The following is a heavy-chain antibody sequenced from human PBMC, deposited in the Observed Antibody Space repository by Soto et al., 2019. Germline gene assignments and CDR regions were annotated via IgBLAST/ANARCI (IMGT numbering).Heavy chain of an antibody. V-gene: IGHV1-69*02. CDR2: INPIVSMS. CDR3: AASYGSGYRAFDY. Sequence: QVQLVQSGTEVKKPGSSGKVSCKASGDTFSFYTINWVRQAPGLRLEWVGRINPIVSMSNYAQKFQGRVSMTADKSTSTAYMELRSLRSDDTAMYFCAASYGSGYRAFDYWGQGALVIVSS. J-gene: IGHJ4*02. CDR1: GDTFSFYT. D-gene: IGHD3-10*01.